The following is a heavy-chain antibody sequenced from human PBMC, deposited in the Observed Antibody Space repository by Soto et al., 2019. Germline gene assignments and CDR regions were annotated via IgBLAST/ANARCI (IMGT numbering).Heavy chain of an antibody. CDR1: GGTFSSYT. J-gene: IGHJ5*02. CDR3: ARADYGDYIYWFDP. Sequence: QVQLVQSGAEAKKPGSSVKVSCKASGGTFSSYTISWVRQAPGQGLEWMGRIIPILGIANYAQKFQGRVTITADKSTSTAYMELSSLRSEDTAVYYCARADYGDYIYWFDPWGQGTLVTVSS. V-gene: IGHV1-69*02. CDR2: IIPILGIA. D-gene: IGHD4-17*01.